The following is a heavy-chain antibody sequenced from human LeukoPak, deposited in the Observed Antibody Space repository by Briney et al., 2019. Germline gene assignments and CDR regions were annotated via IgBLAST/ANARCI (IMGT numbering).Heavy chain of an antibody. J-gene: IGHJ6*03. CDR3: ARDLMGRWWDSSSWLAYYYYYMDV. V-gene: IGHV3-7*01. D-gene: IGHD6-13*01. Sequence: PGGSLRLSCAASGFTFSSYWMSWVRQAPGKGLEWVANIKQDGSEKYYVDSVKGRFTISRDNAKNSLYLQMNSLRAEDTAVYYCARDLMGRWWDSSSWLAYYYYYMDVWGKGTTVTVSS. CDR1: GFTFSSYW. CDR2: IKQDGSEK.